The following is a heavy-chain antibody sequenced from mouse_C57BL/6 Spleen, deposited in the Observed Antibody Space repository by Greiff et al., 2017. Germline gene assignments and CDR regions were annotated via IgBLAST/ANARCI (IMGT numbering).Heavy chain of an antibody. J-gene: IGHJ3*01. D-gene: IGHD1-1*01. CDR2: IYPGDGDT. Sequence: VQLQQSGPELVKPGASVKISCKASGYAFSSSWMNWVKQRPGKGLEWIGRIYPGDGDTNYNGKFKGKATLTADKSSSTAYMHLRSLTSEDSAVYVWARSVLYGSSPAWFAYWGQGTLVTVSA. CDR1: GYAFSSSW. CDR3: ARSVLYGSSPAWFAY. V-gene: IGHV1-82*01.